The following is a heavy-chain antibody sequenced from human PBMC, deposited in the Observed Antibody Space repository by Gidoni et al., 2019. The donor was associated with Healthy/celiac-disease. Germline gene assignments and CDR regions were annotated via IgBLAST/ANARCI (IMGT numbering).Heavy chain of an antibody. V-gene: IGHV3-30-3*01. CDR3: ARLPYYSGYDLSGPFY. CDR1: GFTFSSYA. D-gene: IGHD5-12*01. Sequence: QVQLVESGGGVVQPGRSLRLSCPASGFTFSSYAMHWVRQAPGKGLEWVAVISYDGSNKYYADSVKGRFTISRDNSKNTLYLQMNSLRAEDTAVYYCARLPYYSGYDLSGPFYWGQGTLVTVSS. J-gene: IGHJ4*02. CDR2: ISYDGSNK.